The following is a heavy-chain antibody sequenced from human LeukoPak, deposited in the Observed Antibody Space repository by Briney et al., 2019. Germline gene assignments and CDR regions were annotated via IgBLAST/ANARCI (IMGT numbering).Heavy chain of an antibody. CDR1: AYSISSGYR. D-gene: IGHD6-6*01. Sequence: SETLSLTCAVSAYSISSGYRWGWIRQPAGKGLEWIGRIYTSGSTNYSPSLKSRVTISVDTSKNQFSLKLNSVTAADTAMYYCARGESSSSPLYYYYYYMDVWGKGTTVTVSS. V-gene: IGHV4-61*02. CDR2: IYTSGST. CDR3: ARGESSSSPLYYYYYYMDV. J-gene: IGHJ6*03.